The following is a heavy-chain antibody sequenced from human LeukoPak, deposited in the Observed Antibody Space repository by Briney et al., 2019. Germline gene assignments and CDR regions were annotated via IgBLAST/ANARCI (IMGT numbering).Heavy chain of an antibody. D-gene: IGHD5-18*01. CDR1: GFTFSSYG. J-gene: IGHJ4*02. V-gene: IGHV3-30*02. CDR2: IRYDGSNK. CDR3: AASRGYSYGHFFDY. Sequence: GGSLRLSCTASGFTFSSYGMHWVRQAPGKGLEWVAFIRYDGSNKYYADSVKGRFTISRDNSKNTLYLQMNSLRAEDTAVYYCAASRGYSYGHFFDYWGQGTLVTVSS.